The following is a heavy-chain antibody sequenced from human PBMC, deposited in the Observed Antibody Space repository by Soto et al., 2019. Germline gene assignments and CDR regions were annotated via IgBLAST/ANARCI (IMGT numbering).Heavy chain of an antibody. CDR1: GGSVSSGSYY. Sequence: SETLSLTCTVSGGSVSSGSYYWSWIRQPPGKGLEWIGYIYYSGSTNYNPSLKSRVTISVDTSKNQFSLKLSSVTAADTAVYYCEREKVLYYYYGMDVWGQGTTVTVSS. J-gene: IGHJ6*02. CDR3: EREKVLYYYYGMDV. CDR2: IYYSGST. V-gene: IGHV4-61*01.